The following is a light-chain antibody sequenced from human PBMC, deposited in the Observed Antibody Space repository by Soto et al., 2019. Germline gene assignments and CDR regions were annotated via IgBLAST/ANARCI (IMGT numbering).Light chain of an antibody. CDR1: QSVSSSY. J-gene: IGKJ1*01. CDR3: QQYGSSPPWT. Sequence: EIVLTQSPGTLSLSPGERATLSCRASQSVSSSYLAWYQQKPGQAPRLLIYGGSSRATGIPDRFSGSGSGTDFTLTISRLEPEDFAVYYCQQYGSSPPWTFSQGTKVEIK. V-gene: IGKV3-20*01. CDR2: GGS.